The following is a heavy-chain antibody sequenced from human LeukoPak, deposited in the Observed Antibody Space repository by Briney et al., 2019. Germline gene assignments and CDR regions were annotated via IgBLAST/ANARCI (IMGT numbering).Heavy chain of an antibody. J-gene: IGHJ4*02. Sequence: GASVKVSCKASGYTFTSYGISWVRQAPGQGLEWMGWISAYNGNTNYAQKLQGRVTMTTDTSTSTAYMELRSLRSDDTAVYYCARGSKIDSRWIQLWVPFDYWGQGTLVTVSS. CDR1: GYTFTSYG. CDR3: ARGSKIDSRWIQLWVPFDY. CDR2: ISAYNGNT. D-gene: IGHD5-18*01. V-gene: IGHV1-18*04.